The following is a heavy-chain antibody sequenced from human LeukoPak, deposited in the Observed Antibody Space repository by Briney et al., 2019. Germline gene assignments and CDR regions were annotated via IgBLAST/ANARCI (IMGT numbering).Heavy chain of an antibody. Sequence: GGSLRLSCAASGFTFSTYVMHWVRQAPGKGLEWVAVISYDGSNKYYADSVKGRFTISRDNSKNTLYLQMNSLRAEDTAVYYCARAPIWFGEFSFDYWGQGTLVIVSS. J-gene: IGHJ4*02. CDR3: ARAPIWFGEFSFDY. CDR1: GFTFSTYV. V-gene: IGHV3-30-3*01. D-gene: IGHD3-10*01. CDR2: ISYDGSNK.